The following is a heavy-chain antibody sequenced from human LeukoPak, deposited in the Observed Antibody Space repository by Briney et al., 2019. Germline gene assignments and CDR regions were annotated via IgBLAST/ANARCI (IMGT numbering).Heavy chain of an antibody. J-gene: IGHJ4*02. V-gene: IGHV3-74*01. CDR3: ALLAVASDFDY. CDR2: IKSDGRT. Sequence: GGSLRLSCAASGFTLSSYWMHWVRQAPGKGLVWVSRIKSDGRTNYADSVKGRFTISRDNAKNTVSLQMNSLRAEDTGVYYCALLAVASDFDYWGQGALVTVSS. CDR1: GFTLSSYW. D-gene: IGHD6-19*01.